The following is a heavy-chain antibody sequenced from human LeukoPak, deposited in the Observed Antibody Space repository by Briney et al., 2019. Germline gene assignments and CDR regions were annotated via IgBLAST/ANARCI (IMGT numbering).Heavy chain of an antibody. J-gene: IGHJ3*02. CDR2: VSTYNART. CDR3: ARDYFESSAYQYDVFDI. D-gene: IGHD3-22*01. Sequence: ASVKVSCKASGYTFTNYGISWVRQAPGQGLEWMGWVSTYNARTNYAQKFQGRVTMTTDTSTSTAYMELRSLRSDDTAVFYCARDYFESSAYQYDVFDIWGQGTMVTVSS. CDR1: GYTFTNYG. V-gene: IGHV1-18*01.